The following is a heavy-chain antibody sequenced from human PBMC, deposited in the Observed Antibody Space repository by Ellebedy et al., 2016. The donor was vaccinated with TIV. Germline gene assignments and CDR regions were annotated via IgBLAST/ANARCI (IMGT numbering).Heavy chain of an antibody. CDR1: GYIFTDYY. D-gene: IGHD3-10*01. CDR2: INPNSGDT. Sequence: AASVKVSCKASGYIFTDYYIHWVRQAPGQGLEWMGWINPNSGDTNYARKFRGRVTMTRDTSISTAYMELSRLRSDDTAIYYCARERITMVWAYFGLDVWGQGITVTVSS. CDR3: ARERITMVWAYFGLDV. V-gene: IGHV1-2*02. J-gene: IGHJ6*02.